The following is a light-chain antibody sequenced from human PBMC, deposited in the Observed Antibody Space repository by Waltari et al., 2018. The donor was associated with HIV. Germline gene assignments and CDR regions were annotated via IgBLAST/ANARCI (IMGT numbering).Light chain of an antibody. J-gene: IGLJ2*01. CDR2: SST. V-gene: IGLV7-43*01. Sequence: QTVVTQEPSMTVYPGGTVTLTCSSATEPVGSGHYVNWFQQQPGQHTRTLIYSSTRRHPLTPERFSASLRGDRAALTLSNVWPEDQADYYCMLFFRTSYLFGGGTRVTVL. CDR3: MLFFRTSYL. CDR1: TEPVGSGHY.